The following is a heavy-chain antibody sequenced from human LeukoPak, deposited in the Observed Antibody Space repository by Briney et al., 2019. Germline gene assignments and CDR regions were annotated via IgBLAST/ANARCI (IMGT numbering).Heavy chain of an antibody. J-gene: IGHJ4*02. V-gene: IGHV1-8*01. Sequence: ASVKVSCKASGYTFTSYDIHWVRQATGQGLEWMGWINPDSDNTDYAQKFQGRVTISRDTSASIAYMELSSLRSDDMAVYYCARGIWSTTLTAYYLDYWGQGTLVTVSS. CDR1: GYTFTSYD. CDR3: ARGIWSTTLTAYYLDY. D-gene: IGHD2-21*02. CDR2: INPDSDNT.